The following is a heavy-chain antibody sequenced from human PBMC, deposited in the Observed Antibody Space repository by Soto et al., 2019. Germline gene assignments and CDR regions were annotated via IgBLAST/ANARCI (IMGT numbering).Heavy chain of an antibody. D-gene: IGHD2-2*01. Sequence: EVQLVESGGGLVQPGGSLRLSCAASGFTFSSYWMHWVRQAPGKGLVWVSRINSDGSSTSYADSVKGRFTISRDNAKNTLHRQMNRRRAEDTAVYYCAREDVQLPPYGMDVWGQGTTVTVSS. J-gene: IGHJ6*02. CDR3: AREDVQLPPYGMDV. V-gene: IGHV3-74*01. CDR1: GFTFSSYW. CDR2: INSDGSST.